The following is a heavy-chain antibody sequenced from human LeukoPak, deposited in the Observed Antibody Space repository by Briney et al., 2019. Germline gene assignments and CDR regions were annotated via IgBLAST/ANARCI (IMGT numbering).Heavy chain of an antibody. V-gene: IGHV4-31*03. CDR2: IYYGGTT. CDR1: GGFIRSGGYY. CDR3: ARAQYYDILTHSNWFDP. J-gene: IGHJ5*02. Sequence: SETLSLTCTVSGGFIRSGGYYWNWIRQFPGKGLQWIGYIYYGGTTYYNPSLESRVSISVDTSKNQFSLKLTSVTAADTAIYYCARAQYYDILTHSNWFDPWGQGTLVSVSS. D-gene: IGHD3-9*01.